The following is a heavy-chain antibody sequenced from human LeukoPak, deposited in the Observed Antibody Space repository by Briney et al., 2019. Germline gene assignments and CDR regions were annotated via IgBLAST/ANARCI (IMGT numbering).Heavy chain of an antibody. CDR3: AKDSGYYAYPGDAFDI. J-gene: IGHJ3*02. CDR1: GFTFSNFW. D-gene: IGHD2-2*01. Sequence: GGSLRLSCTASGFTFSNFWMGWVRQAPGKGLEWVANIKQDETEKFYLGSVKGRFTISRDNSKNTLYLQMNSLRAEDTAVYYCAKDSGYYAYPGDAFDIWGQGTMVTVSS. V-gene: IGHV3-7*03. CDR2: IKQDETEK.